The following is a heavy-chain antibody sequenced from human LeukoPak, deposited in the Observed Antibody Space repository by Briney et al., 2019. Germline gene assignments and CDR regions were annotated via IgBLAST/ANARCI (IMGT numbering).Heavy chain of an antibody. CDR2: IYHSGST. J-gene: IGHJ6*03. CDR3: AEIIAARNYYYYYMDV. D-gene: IGHD6-6*01. V-gene: IGHV4-4*02. CDR1: GGSISSSNW. Sequence: SETLSLTCAVSGGSISSSNWWSWVRQPPGKGLEWIGEIYHSGSTNYNPSLKSRVTISVDKSKNQFSLKLSSVTAADTAVYYCAEIIAARNYYYYYMDVWGKGTTVTVSS.